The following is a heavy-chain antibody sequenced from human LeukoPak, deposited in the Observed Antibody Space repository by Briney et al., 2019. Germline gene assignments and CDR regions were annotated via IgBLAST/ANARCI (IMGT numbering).Heavy chain of an antibody. CDR2: ISGSGGNT. CDR3: AKGGHYYGSGSYYYY. CDR1: GFTFSSYA. Sequence: GGSLRLSCAASGFTFSSYAMSWVRQAPGKGLEWVSAISGSGGNTYYADSVKGRFTISRDNSKNTLYLQMNSLRAEDTAVYYCAKGGHYYGSGSYYYYWGQGTLVTVSS. J-gene: IGHJ4*02. V-gene: IGHV3-23*01. D-gene: IGHD3-10*01.